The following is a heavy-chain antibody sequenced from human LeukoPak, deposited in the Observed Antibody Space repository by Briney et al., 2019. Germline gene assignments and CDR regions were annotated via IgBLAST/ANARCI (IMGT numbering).Heavy chain of an antibody. CDR1: GYTFGTHW. CDR3: ARDYSGEWEQLTGWWFDP. V-gene: IGHV1-46*01. D-gene: IGHD1-26*01. CDR2: INPSGDFR. Sequence: GASVKVSCKASGYTFGTHWMHWVRQAPGQGLEWMEIINPSGDFRSYAQKFQGRLTVTRDMSTRTVYMELSDLRPEDTAVYYCARDYSGEWEQLTGWWFDPWGQGTLVIVSS. J-gene: IGHJ5*02.